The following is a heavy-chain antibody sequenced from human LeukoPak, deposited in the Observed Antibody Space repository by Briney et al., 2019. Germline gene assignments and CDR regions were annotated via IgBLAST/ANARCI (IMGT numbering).Heavy chain of an antibody. CDR1: GYTFTSYY. J-gene: IGHJ3*02. CDR3: ARDLQMNYYDSSGYYYHDAFDI. Sequence: ASVKVSCKASGYTFTSYYMHWVRHAPGQGLEWMGIINPSGGSTSYAQKFQRRVTMTRDTSTSTVYMELSSLRSEDTAVYYCARDLQMNYYDSSGYYYHDAFDIWGQGTMVTVSS. V-gene: IGHV1-46*01. D-gene: IGHD3-22*01. CDR2: INPSGGST.